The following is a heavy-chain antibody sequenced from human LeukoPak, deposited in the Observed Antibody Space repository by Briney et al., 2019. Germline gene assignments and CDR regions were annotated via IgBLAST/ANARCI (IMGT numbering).Heavy chain of an antibody. CDR3: ARARDYYDSSGYDY. J-gene: IGHJ4*02. Sequence: ASVKVSCKASGYTFTGYYMHWVRQAPGQGLEWMGRINPNSGGTNYAQKFQGRVTMTRDTSISTAYMELSRLRSDDTAVYYCARARDYYDSSGYDYWGQGTLVTVSS. CDR1: GYTFTGYY. V-gene: IGHV1-2*06. D-gene: IGHD3-22*01. CDR2: INPNSGGT.